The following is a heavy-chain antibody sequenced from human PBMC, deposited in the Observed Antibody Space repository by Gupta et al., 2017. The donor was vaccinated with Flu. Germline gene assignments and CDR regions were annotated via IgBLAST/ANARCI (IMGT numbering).Heavy chain of an antibody. CDR3: ARDGIAAADY. Sequence: RWVRQAPGKGLEWVAVIWYDGSNKYYADSVKGRFTISRDNSKNTLYLQMNSLRAEDTAVYYCARDGIAAADYWGQGTLVTVSS. J-gene: IGHJ4*02. V-gene: IGHV3-33*01. D-gene: IGHD6-13*01. CDR2: IWYDGSNK.